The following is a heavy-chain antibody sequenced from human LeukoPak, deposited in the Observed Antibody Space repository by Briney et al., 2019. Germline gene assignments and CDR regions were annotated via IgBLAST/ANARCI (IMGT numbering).Heavy chain of an antibody. V-gene: IGHV5-51*01. CDR1: GYRFTTHW. CDR2: VNPDGSYT. D-gene: IGHD3-10*01. Sequence: GESLKISCKGPGYRFTTHWIGWVRQMPGKGLEWMGIVNPDGSYTIYSPSFQGQVTISADKSITTAYLQWSSLKASDTAMYYCARLRWPRGGRSSFDYWGQGALVTVSS. CDR3: ARLRWPRGGRSSFDY. J-gene: IGHJ4*02.